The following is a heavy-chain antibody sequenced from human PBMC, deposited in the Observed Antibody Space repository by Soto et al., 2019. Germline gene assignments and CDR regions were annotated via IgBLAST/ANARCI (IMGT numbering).Heavy chain of an antibody. Sequence: GWSLRLSCAASGFTFSSYSMNWVRQAPGKGLEWVSSISSSSSYIYYADSVKGRFTISRDNAKNSLYLQMNSLRAEDTAVYYCARDTTYYYGSGTGSGVDYYMDVWGKGTTVTVSS. J-gene: IGHJ6*03. V-gene: IGHV3-21*01. CDR3: ARDTTYYYGSGTGSGVDYYMDV. CDR1: GFTFSSYS. CDR2: ISSSSSYI. D-gene: IGHD3-10*01.